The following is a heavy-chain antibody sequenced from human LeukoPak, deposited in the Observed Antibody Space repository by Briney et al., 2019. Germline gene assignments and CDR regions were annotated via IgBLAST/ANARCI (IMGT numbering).Heavy chain of an antibody. V-gene: IGHV4-39*01. CDR2: IYYSGST. CDR1: GGSISSSSYY. J-gene: IGHJ6*03. D-gene: IGHD3-10*01. Sequence: SETLSLICTVSGGSISSSSYYWGWIRQPPGKGLEWIGSIYYSGSTYYNPSLKSRVTISVDTSKNQFSLKLSSVTAADTAVYYCARHLYYYGSGSYHYYYYYYMDVWGKGTTVTVSS. CDR3: ARHLYYYGSGSYHYYYYYYMDV.